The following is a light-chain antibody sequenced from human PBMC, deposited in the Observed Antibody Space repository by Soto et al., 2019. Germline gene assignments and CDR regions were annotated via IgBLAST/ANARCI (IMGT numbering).Light chain of an antibody. Sequence: IVMTQSPATLSVSPGERATLSCRASQSVKSSLAWYQQKPGQAPTLLIYSGSTRATGIPARFSGSGSGTEFTLTISSLQSEDFALYYCQQYNSWPRTFGQGTKVEIK. V-gene: IGKV3-15*01. CDR1: QSVKSS. CDR3: QQYNSWPRT. CDR2: SGS. J-gene: IGKJ1*01.